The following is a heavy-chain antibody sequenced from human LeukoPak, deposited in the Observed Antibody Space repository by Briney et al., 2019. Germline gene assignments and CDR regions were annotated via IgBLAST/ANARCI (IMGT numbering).Heavy chain of an antibody. V-gene: IGHV4-39*07. Sequence: SETLSLTCTVSGGSISSSIHYWGWVRQSPRKGLEWIGTIHYSGNIYYNPSLRSRLTISLDTSNNQFSLKLSSVTAADTAVNYCATYTEDYSGPAFAPWGQGTLVIVSS. J-gene: IGHJ5*02. CDR2: IHYSGNI. D-gene: IGHD3-16*01. CDR3: ATYTEDYSGPAFAP. CDR1: GGSISSSIHY.